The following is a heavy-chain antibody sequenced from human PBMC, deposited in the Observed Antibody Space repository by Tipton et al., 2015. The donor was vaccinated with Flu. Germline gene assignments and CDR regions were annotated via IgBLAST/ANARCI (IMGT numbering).Heavy chain of an antibody. CDR1: GGSISSYY. Sequence: TLSLTCSVSGGSISSYYWSWIRQPAGKGLEWIGRILTGGSTNYNPSLKSRVTMSVDTSKNQFSLKLSSVTAADTAVYYCARHSRTRPFALWGQGSLVTVSS. V-gene: IGHV4-4*07. J-gene: IGHJ4*02. D-gene: IGHD3-16*01. CDR2: ILTGGST. CDR3: ARHSRTRPFAL.